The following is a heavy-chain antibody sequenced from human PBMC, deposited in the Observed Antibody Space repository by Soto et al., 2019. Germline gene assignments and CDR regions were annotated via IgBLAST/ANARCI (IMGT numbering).Heavy chain of an antibody. V-gene: IGHV3-30*02. Sequence: EWVAFIWYDGSNKYYADSVKGRFTISRDNSKNTLYLQMNSLRAEDTAVYYCAKDGSSSWYDGYYYGMDVWGQGTT. CDR2: IWYDGSNK. D-gene: IGHD6-13*01. J-gene: IGHJ6*01. CDR3: AKDGSSSWYDGYYYGMDV.